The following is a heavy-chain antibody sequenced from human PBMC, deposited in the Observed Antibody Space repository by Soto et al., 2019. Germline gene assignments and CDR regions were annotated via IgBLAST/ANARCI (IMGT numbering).Heavy chain of an antibody. D-gene: IGHD6-6*01. CDR2: ISWDGGTP. CDR3: ASSQGDY. J-gene: IGHJ4*02. CDR1: GFTFDDHN. Sequence: EVHLVESGGVVVQPGGSLRLTCAASGFTFDDHNMHWVRQVPGKGLEWVSLISWDGGTPYYADSVKGRFTVSRDNSINLLYLQMNALTTEDSALYYCASSQGDYWGQGTLVTVSA. V-gene: IGHV3-43*01.